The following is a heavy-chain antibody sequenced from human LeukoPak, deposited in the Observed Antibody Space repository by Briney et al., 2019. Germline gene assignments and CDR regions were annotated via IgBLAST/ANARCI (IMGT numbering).Heavy chain of an antibody. Sequence: SETLSLTCTVSGGSISSHYWSWIRQPPGKGLEWIGYIYYSGSTNYNPSLKSRFTISVDTSKNQFSLKLSSVTAADTAVYYCARDKGGGKFDYWGQGTLVTVSS. V-gene: IGHV4-59*11. CDR2: IYYSGST. CDR1: GGSISSHY. J-gene: IGHJ4*02. D-gene: IGHD4-23*01. CDR3: ARDKGGGKFDY.